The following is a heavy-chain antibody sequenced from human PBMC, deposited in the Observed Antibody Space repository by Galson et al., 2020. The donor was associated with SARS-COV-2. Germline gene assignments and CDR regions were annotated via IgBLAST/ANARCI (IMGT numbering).Heavy chain of an antibody. CDR2: IYPDDSGP. Sequence: GESLKISCKASGYTFTSYWIGWVRQMPGKGLEWMGIIYPDDSGPTYSPSFQGQVSISADKSINTAYLHWSSLKDSDTAMYYCARQRSYGRSLGYWGQGTLVTVSS. CDR3: ARQRSYGRSLGY. J-gene: IGHJ4*02. CDR1: GYTFTSYW. D-gene: IGHD3-10*01. V-gene: IGHV5-51*01.